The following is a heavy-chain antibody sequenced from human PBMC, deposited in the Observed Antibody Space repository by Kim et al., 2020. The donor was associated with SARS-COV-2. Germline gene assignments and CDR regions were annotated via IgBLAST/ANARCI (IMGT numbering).Heavy chain of an antibody. Sequence: SQTLSLTCAISGDSVSSNSAAWNWIRQSPSRGLEWLGRTYYRSKWYNDYAVSVKSRITINPDTSKNQFSLQLNSVTPEDTAVYYCARDGAVAGKKPYYFDSWGPGTPVTVSS. V-gene: IGHV6-1*01. CDR2: TYYRSKWYN. J-gene: IGHJ4*02. CDR3: ARDGAVAGKKPYYFDS. CDR1: GDSVSSNSAA. D-gene: IGHD6-19*01.